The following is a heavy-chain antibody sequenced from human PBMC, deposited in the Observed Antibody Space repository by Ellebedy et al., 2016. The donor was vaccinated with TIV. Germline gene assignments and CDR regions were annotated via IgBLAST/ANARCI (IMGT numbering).Heavy chain of an antibody. J-gene: IGHJ4*02. CDR3: ASDISGIYASY. CDR1: GFTFSSYA. V-gene: IGHV3-23*01. Sequence: GESLKISCAASGFTFSSYAMSWVRQAPGKGLEWVSIISHTGTRTYYADSVEGRFIISRDNSKKTLYLQMNSLKTEDTAVYYCASDISGIYASYWGQGTLVTVSS. D-gene: IGHD1-26*01. CDR2: ISHTGTRT.